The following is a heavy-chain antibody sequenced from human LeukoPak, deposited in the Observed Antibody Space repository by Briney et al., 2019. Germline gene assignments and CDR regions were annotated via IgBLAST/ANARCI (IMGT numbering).Heavy chain of an antibody. CDR1: GFTFDDYA. V-gene: IGHV3-43*02. CDR3: AKDIGGGGRLRFFYYYGMDV. CDR2: ISGDGGST. Sequence: GGSLRLSCAASGFTFDDYAMHWVRQAPGKGLEWVSLISGDGGSTYYADSVKGRFTISRDNSKNSLYLQMNSLRTEDTALYYCAKDIGGGGRLRFFYYYGMDVWGQGTTVTVSS. J-gene: IGHJ6*02. D-gene: IGHD3-3*01.